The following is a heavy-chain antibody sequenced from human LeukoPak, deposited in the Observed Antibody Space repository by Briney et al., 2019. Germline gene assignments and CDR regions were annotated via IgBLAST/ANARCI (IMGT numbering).Heavy chain of an antibody. CDR2: IDHSGST. CDR3: ARANSGWGLLYFDY. D-gene: IGHD6-19*01. J-gene: IGHJ4*02. V-gene: IGHV4-34*01. Sequence: SETLSLTCAVYGGSFSGYYWTWIRQPPGKGLEWIGEIDHSGSTNYNPSLKSRVTISVDTSKNQFSLKLNSVTAADTAVYYCARANSGWGLLYFDYWGQGTLVTVSS. CDR1: GGSFSGYY.